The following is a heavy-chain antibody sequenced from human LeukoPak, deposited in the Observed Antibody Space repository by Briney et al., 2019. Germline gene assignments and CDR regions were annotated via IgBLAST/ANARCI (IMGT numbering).Heavy chain of an antibody. J-gene: IGHJ4*02. Sequence: GGSLRLSCVGSGFKFRAFTMHWVRQAPGKGLMWVSRINSDGSGTNYADSVKGRFTISRDNAKNTVYLQMNSLRAEDTAVYYCARAGRGLRYFDWLTHDYWGQGTLVTVSS. CDR2: INSDGSGT. V-gene: IGHV3-74*01. CDR1: GFKFRAFT. CDR3: ARAGRGLRYFDWLTHDY. D-gene: IGHD3-9*01.